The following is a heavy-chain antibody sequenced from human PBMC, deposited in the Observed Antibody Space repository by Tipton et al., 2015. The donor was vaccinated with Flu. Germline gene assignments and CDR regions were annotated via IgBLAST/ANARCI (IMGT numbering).Heavy chain of an antibody. J-gene: IGHJ4*02. CDR3: ARDRVAVTGSFDY. CDR1: GGSISSSSYY. V-gene: IGHV4-39*07. CDR2: IYYSGST. D-gene: IGHD6-19*01. Sequence: TLSLTCTVSGGSISSSSYYWGWIRQPPGKGLEWIGSIYYSGSTYYNPSLKSRVTISVDTSKNQFSLKLSSVTAADTAVYFCARDRVAVTGSFDYWGQGTLVAVSS.